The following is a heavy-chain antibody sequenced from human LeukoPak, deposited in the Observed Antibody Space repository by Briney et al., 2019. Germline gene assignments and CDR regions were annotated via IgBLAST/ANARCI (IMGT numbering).Heavy chain of an antibody. D-gene: IGHD6-6*01. V-gene: IGHV3-23*01. J-gene: IGHJ4*02. CDR2: IGGSGGST. Sequence: GGSLRLSCAASRFTFSIYAMSWVRQAPGKGLEWVSVIGGSGGSTHYADSVKGRFTISRDNSKKTLYLQMNSLRAEDTAVYYCAKDLGFSSSSIFDYWGQGTLVTVPS. CDR3: AKDLGFSSSSIFDY. CDR1: RFTFSIYA.